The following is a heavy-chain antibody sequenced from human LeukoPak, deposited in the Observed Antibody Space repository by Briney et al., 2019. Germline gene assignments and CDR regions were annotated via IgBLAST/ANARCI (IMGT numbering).Heavy chain of an antibody. Sequence: KPSETLSLTCTVSGGSISSNSYYWGWIRQPPGKGLEWIGYIYDSGSINYNPSLKSRVTISVDTSKNQFSLKLSSVTAADTAVYYCAREVLRSGWYGGAFDYWGQGTLVTVST. CDR1: GGSISSNSYY. CDR2: IYDSGSI. J-gene: IGHJ4*02. V-gene: IGHV4-61*01. D-gene: IGHD6-19*01. CDR3: AREVLRSGWYGGAFDY.